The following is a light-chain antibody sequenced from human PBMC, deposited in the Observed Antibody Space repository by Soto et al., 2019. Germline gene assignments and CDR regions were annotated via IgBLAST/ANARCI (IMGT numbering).Light chain of an antibody. CDR2: AAS. Sequence: DIQMTQSPSSLSASVGERVTITCRASQSISSYLNWYQQKPGKAPKLLIYAASSLQSGVPARFRGSGSGTDFTLTISNMQREDFSTYYCLQTYNPPRTFGQGTKVDIK. CDR3: LQTYNPPRT. CDR1: QSISSY. V-gene: IGKV1-39*01. J-gene: IGKJ1*01.